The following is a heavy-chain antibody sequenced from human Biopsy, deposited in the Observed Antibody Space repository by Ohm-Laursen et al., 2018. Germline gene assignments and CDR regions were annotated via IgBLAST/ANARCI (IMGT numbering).Heavy chain of an antibody. CDR2: IDVSDYNT. V-gene: IGHV3-23*01. CDR1: GFTFHTYA. J-gene: IGHJ5*01. CDR3: VKQWGGYNFDS. D-gene: IGHD1-14*01. Sequence: SLRLSCTAPGFTFHTYAMNWVRQAPGKGLEWVAHIDVSDYNTYYVDSVRGRFTISRDNSKQMVHLEINSLTADDTAVYYCVKQWGGYNFDSWGQGTLVTVPS.